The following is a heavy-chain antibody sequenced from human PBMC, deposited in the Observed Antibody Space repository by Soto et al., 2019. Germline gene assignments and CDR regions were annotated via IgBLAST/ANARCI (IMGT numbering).Heavy chain of an antibody. CDR2: IYYSGST. J-gene: IGHJ4*02. CDR1: GGSISSGGYY. D-gene: IGHD2-15*01. CDR3: ARDFYGGNWD. Sequence: QVQLQESGPGLVKPSQTLSLTCSVSGGSISSGGYYWSWIRQCPGKGLEWIGYIYYSGSTYYNPSRQSRVTISVDTSTNQFSLKLSSVTAADTAVYYCARDFYGGNWDWGQGTLVTVSS. V-gene: IGHV4-31*03.